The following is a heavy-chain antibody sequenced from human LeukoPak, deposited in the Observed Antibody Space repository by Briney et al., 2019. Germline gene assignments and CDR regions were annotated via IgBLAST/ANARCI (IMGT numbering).Heavy chain of an antibody. CDR2: IKSKTDGETT. D-gene: IGHD3-10*01. V-gene: IGHV3-15*01. CDR1: GFTFTIAW. CDR3: TTDLGTYYHGSQRLIPIDY. Sequence: GGSLRLSCADSGFTFTIAWMSWVRQAPGKGLEWIGRIKSKTDGETTNYAEPVRGRFTISRDDSKSAVYLQMNSLKIEDTAVYYCTTDLGTYYHGSQRLIPIDYWGQGTLVTVSS. J-gene: IGHJ4*02.